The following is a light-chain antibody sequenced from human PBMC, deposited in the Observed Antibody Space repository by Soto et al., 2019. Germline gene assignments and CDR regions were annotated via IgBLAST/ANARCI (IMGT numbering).Light chain of an antibody. J-gene: IGKJ3*01. CDR3: QHVTVSFQVT. CDR1: QGISSW. CDR2: ASS. Sequence: DIQMTQSPSSVSASVGDRVSITCRASQGISSWLAWYQQKPGKAPKVLIYASSSLQSGVPSRFSGSDSATDCTLTMSSRQPEDFETYYLQHVTVSFQVTFGPGTKVDIK. V-gene: IGKV1-12*01.